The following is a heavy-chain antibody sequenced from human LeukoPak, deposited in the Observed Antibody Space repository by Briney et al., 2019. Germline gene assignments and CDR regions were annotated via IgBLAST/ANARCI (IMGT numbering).Heavy chain of an antibody. Sequence: GSGKVSCKASGYIFTGYYMHWVRQAPGQGLEWMGWINSNSGGTKYAQKFQGRATMTRDTSTSTVYMELSRLRSEDTAVYYCARGGYGDRIDYWGQGTLVSVS. D-gene: IGHD4-17*01. J-gene: IGHJ4*02. CDR3: ARGGYGDRIDY. CDR2: INSNSGGT. CDR1: GYIFTGYY. V-gene: IGHV1-2*02.